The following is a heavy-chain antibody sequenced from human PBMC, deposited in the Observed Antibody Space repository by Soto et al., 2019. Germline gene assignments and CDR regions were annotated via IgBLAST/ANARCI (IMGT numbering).Heavy chain of an antibody. CDR2: INSDGSST. D-gene: IGHD3-9*01. J-gene: IGHJ6*02. CDR1: GFTFSSYW. CDR3: ARNRVLRYFDWLLSGFGMDV. V-gene: IGHV3-74*01. Sequence: GGSLRLSCAASGFTFSSYWMHWVRQAPGKGLVWVSRINSDGSSTSYADSVKGRFTISRDNAKNTLYLQMNSLRAEDTAVYYCARNRVLRYFDWLLSGFGMDVWGQGTTVTVSS.